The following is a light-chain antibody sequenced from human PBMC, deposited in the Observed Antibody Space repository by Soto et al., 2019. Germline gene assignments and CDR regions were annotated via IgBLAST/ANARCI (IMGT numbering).Light chain of an antibody. CDR1: QSVSTN. J-gene: IGKJ4*01. Sequence: ELVMTQSPATLAVSPGERATLSCRASQSVSTNLAWYQQKPGQAPRLLIYGASTRATGISARFSGSGSGTEFTLTISSLQSEDFAVYSCQQYNKWPLTFGGGTMVEIK. CDR3: QQYNKWPLT. CDR2: GAS. V-gene: IGKV3-15*01.